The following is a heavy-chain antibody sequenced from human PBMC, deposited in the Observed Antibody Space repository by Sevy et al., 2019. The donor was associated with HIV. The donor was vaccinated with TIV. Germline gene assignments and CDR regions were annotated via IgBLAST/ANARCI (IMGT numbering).Heavy chain of an antibody. J-gene: IGHJ4*02. D-gene: IGHD3-3*01. Sequence: SETLSLTCTVSSYSISSGYYWGWIRQPPGKGLEWIGSSYHSGSTYYNPSLKSRVTISVDTSKNQFSLKLSSVTAADTAVYYCAVNFWSGYYSGPVFYWGQGTLVTVSS. CDR2: SYHSGST. V-gene: IGHV4-38-2*02. CDR3: AVNFWSGYYSGPVFY. CDR1: SYSISSGYY.